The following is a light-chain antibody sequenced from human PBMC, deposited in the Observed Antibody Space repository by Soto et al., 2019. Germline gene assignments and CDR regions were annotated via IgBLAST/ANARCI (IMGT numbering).Light chain of an antibody. V-gene: IGKV3-20*01. CDR3: QQYGSSRT. CDR2: GAS. CDR1: QSVSSNY. J-gene: IGKJ1*01. Sequence: EIVLTQSPGTLSLSPGDTATLSCRASQSVSSNYLAWYQQKPGQAPRLLIYGASSRIIGIPDTFSGSGSGTDFTLTITRLEPEDFAMYYCQQYGSSRTFGQGTKVDIK.